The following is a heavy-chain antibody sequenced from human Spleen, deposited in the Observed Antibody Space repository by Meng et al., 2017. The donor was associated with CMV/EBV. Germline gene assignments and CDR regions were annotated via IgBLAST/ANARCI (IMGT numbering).Heavy chain of an antibody. CDR3: SRDLGGNYSPFDY. CDR1: GFRFGDYG. D-gene: IGHD1-7*01. V-gene: IGHV3-49*04. CDR2: IRIKAYGGTT. J-gene: IGHJ4*02. Sequence: GESLKISCTASGFRFGDYGMSWVRQAPGKGLEWVGSIRIKAYGGTTEYAASVRGRFTISRDESKSIAYLQMNSLKTEDTATYYCSRDLGGNYSPFDYWGQGTLVTVSS.